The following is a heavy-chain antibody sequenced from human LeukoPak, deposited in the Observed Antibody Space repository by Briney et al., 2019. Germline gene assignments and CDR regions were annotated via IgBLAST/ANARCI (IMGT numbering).Heavy chain of an antibody. CDR2: INQDGSDK. CDR3: VRDQGAAGDY. D-gene: IGHD6-13*01. Sequence: GGSLRLSCAVSGSFFSRYWMTWVRQAPGKGLEWVANINQDGSDKSYVDSVKGRFTISRDNAKNSLYLEMNSLRAEDTALYYCVRDQGAAGDYWGQGTLVIVSS. J-gene: IGHJ4*02. CDR1: GSFFSRYW. V-gene: IGHV3-7*01.